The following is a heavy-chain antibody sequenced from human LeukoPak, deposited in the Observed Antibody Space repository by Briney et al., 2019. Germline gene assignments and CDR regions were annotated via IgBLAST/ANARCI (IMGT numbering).Heavy chain of an antibody. V-gene: IGHV1-46*01. J-gene: IGHJ4*02. CDR2: INPSGGST. D-gene: IGHD3-22*01. CDR1: GYIFTNYY. CDR3: ARDLASSGYYCD. Sequence: GASVKVSCKASGYIFTNYYMHWVRQAPGQGLEWMGIINPSGGSTSYAQKFQGRVTMTRDTSTSTVYMELSSLRSEDTAVYFCARDLASSGYYCDWGQGTLVTVSS.